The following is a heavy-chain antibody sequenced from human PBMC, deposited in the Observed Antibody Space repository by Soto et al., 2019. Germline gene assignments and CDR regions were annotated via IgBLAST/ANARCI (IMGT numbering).Heavy chain of an antibody. Sequence: GESLKISCAASGFTFSDSAMGWVRQAPGKGLEWVSSISASGYSTYYADSVKGRFTISRDTSKNTLYLQTNSLRAEDTAMYYCAKMGRDAYKTMDSWGQVSLVTVXP. J-gene: IGHJ4*02. CDR3: AKMGRDAYKTMDS. D-gene: IGHD3-16*01. CDR2: ISASGYST. CDR1: GFTFSDSA. V-gene: IGHV3-23*01.